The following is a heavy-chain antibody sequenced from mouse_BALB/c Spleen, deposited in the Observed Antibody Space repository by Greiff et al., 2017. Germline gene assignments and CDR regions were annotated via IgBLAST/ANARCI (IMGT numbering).Heavy chain of an antibody. CDR3: ARGGYDNPFAY. CDR2: INPSTGYT. J-gene: IGHJ3*01. Sequence: VQLQQSGAELVKPGASVKMSCKASGYTFTSYWMHWVKQRPGQGLEWIGYINPSTGYTEYNQKFKDKATLTTDKSSSTAYMQLSSLTSEDSAVYFYARGGYDNPFAYWGQGTLVTVSA. D-gene: IGHD2-10*02. V-gene: IGHV1-7*01. CDR1: GYTFTSYW.